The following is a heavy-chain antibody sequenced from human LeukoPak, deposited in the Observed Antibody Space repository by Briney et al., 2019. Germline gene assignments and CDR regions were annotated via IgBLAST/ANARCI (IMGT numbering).Heavy chain of an antibody. J-gene: IGHJ6*03. CDR3: ARRPYCSSTSCYYYYMDV. Sequence: SETLSLTCTVSGGSISSYYWGWIRQPPGKGLEWIGSIYHSGSTYYNPSLKSRVTISVDTSKNQFSLKLSSVTAADTAVYYCARRPYCSSTSCYYYYMDVWGKGTTVTVSS. CDR2: IYHSGST. D-gene: IGHD2-2*01. V-gene: IGHV4-38-2*02. CDR1: GGSISSYY.